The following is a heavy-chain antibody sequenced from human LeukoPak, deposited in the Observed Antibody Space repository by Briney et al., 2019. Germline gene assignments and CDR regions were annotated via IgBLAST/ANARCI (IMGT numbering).Heavy chain of an antibody. Sequence: PSETLSLTCTVSGGSISSSSYYWGWIRQPPGKGLEWIGSIYYSGSTYYNPSLKSRVTISVDTSKIQFSLKLSSVTAVDTAVYYCARHEQFSYYYYGMDVWGQGTTVTVSS. CDR1: GGSISSSSYY. V-gene: IGHV4-39*01. CDR2: IYYSGST. J-gene: IGHJ6*02. D-gene: IGHD6-19*01. CDR3: ARHEQFSYYYYGMDV.